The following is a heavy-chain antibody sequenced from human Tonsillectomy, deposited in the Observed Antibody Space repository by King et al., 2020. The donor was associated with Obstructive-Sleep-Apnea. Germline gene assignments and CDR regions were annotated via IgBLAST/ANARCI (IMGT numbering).Heavy chain of an antibody. Sequence: VQLQQWGAGLLKPSETLSLTCAVYGGSFSGYYWSWIRQPPGKGLEWIGEINHSGSTNYNPSLKSRVTISVDTSKNQFSLKLSSVTAADTAVYYCARGGEYSSRNFDYWGQGTLVTVSS. CDR2: INHSGST. CDR1: GGSFSGYY. CDR3: ARGGEYSSRNFDY. J-gene: IGHJ4*02. V-gene: IGHV4-34*01. D-gene: IGHD6-13*01.